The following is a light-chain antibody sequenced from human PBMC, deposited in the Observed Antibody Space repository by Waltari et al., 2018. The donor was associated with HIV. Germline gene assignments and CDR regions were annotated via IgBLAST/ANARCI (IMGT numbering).Light chain of an antibody. CDR1: ALPTKY. V-gene: IGLV3-10*01. J-gene: IGLJ3*02. CDR2: GDS. CDR3: YSTDITSHQRV. Sequence: SYELTQTPSVSVSPGQTARITCSGDALPTKYAYWYQQRSGQAPVLAIYGDSKRPSGIPERFSGSSSGTMVTLTISGAQVEDEADYYCYSTDITSHQRVFGGGTKLTVL.